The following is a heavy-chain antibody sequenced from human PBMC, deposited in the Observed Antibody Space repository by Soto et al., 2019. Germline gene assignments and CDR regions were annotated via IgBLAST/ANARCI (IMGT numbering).Heavy chain of an antibody. CDR1: GYTFTSYD. CDR3: AREDGYYDKEGPNWYFDF. J-gene: IGHJ2*01. CDR2: MNPNSGNT. D-gene: IGHD3-22*01. V-gene: IGHV1-8*01. Sequence: QVQLVQSGAEVKKPGASVKVSCKASGYTFTSYDINWVRQATGQGLEWMGWMNPNSGNTGYAQKFQGRVTMTRNTSISTAYMELSSLRSEDTAVYYCAREDGYYDKEGPNWYFDFWGRGTLVTVSS.